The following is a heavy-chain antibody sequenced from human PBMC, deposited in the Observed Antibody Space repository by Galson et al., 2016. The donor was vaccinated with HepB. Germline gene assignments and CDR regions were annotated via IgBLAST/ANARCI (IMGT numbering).Heavy chain of an antibody. CDR2: IWYDGSNK. CDR3: ARGSGYSGRYFQH. J-gene: IGHJ1*01. Sequence: SLRLSCAVSGFTFSSYGMHWVRQAPGKGLEWVAAIWYDGSNKYYADSVKGRFTISRDNSKDTLYLQMTSLRAEDTAVYYCARGSGYSGRYFQHWGQGTLVTVSS. CDR1: GFTFSSYG. V-gene: IGHV3-33*01. D-gene: IGHD3-22*01.